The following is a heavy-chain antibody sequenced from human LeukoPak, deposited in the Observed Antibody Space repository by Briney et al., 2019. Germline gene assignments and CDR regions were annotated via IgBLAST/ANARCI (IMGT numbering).Heavy chain of an antibody. D-gene: IGHD2-2*01. CDR2: ISSNGGST. V-gene: IGHV3-64*01. CDR3: ARGALGYCSSTSCAYYFDY. Sequence: GGSLRLSCAASGFTFSSYAMHWVRQAPGKGLEYVSAISSNGGSTYYANSVKGRFTISRDNSKNTLYLQMGSLRAEDMAVYYCARGALGYCSSTSCAYYFDYWGQGTLVTVSS. CDR1: GFTFSSYA. J-gene: IGHJ4*02.